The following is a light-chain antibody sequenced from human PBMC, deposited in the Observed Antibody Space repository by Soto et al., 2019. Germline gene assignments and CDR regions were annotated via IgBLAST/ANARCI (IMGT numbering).Light chain of an antibody. Sequence: QSVLTQPASVSGSPGQSITISCTGTSSDVGGYNYVSWYQQHPGKAPKLILFEAINRPSGISNRFSGSKSGTTASLTISGLQTDDEADYYCASYTGRNAWLFGGGTKVTVL. CDR3: ASYTGRNAWL. J-gene: IGLJ2*01. CDR2: EAI. V-gene: IGLV2-14*01. CDR1: SSDVGGYNY.